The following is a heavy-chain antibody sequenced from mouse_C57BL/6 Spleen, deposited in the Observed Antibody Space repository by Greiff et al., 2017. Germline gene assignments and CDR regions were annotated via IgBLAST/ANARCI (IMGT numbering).Heavy chain of an antibody. V-gene: IGHV1-76*01. CDR3: ARGYYGSSYGYAMDY. CDR1: GYTFTDYY. CDR2: IYPGSGNT. J-gene: IGHJ4*01. D-gene: IGHD1-1*01. Sequence: VKLMESGAELVRPGASVKLSCKASGYTFTDYYINWVKQRPGQGLEWIARIYPGSGNTYYNEKFKGKATLTAEKSSSTAYMQLSSLTSEDSAVYFCARGYYGSSYGYAMDYWGQGTSGTVSS.